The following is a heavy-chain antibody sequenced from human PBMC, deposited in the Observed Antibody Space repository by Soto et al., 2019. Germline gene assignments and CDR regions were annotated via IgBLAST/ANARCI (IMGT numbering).Heavy chain of an antibody. Sequence: QVQLQESGPGLVKPSQTLSLTCTVSGGSISSGGYYWSWIRQHPGKGLEWSGYIYYSGSTYYNPSLKSRVTKSVDTSMHQFSLKLSSVTAADTAVYYCASLSGRGSQKGGFDYWGQGTLVTVSS. J-gene: IGHJ4*02. V-gene: IGHV4-31*03. CDR2: IYYSGST. D-gene: IGHD3-3*01. CDR1: GGSISSGGYY. CDR3: ASLSGRGSQKGGFDY.